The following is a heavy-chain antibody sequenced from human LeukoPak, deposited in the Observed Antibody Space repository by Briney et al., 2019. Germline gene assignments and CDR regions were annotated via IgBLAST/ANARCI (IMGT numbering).Heavy chain of an antibody. Sequence: GASVKVSCKASGYTFTDYYMHWVRQAPGQGLEWMGWMNPKNGGTNYAQKFQGRVTMTRDTSISTAYMELSRLRSDDTAVYYCASETRVSKAYSSGWYPVYYYYMDVWGKGTTVTVSS. J-gene: IGHJ6*03. CDR3: ASETRVSKAYSSGWYPVYYYYMDV. CDR1: GYTFTDYY. D-gene: IGHD6-19*01. CDR2: MNPKNGGT. V-gene: IGHV1-2*02.